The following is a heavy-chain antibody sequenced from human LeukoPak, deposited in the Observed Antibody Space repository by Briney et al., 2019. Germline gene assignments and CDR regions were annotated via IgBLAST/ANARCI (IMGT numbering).Heavy chain of an antibody. J-gene: IGHJ4*02. CDR1: GFTFSSYA. V-gene: IGHV3-23*01. CDR3: AKGVEFLGGYYLDY. Sequence: GALRLSCAASGFTFSSYAMSWVRQAPGKGLEWVSAISGSGGSTYYADSVKGRFTISRDNSKNTLYLQMNSLRAEDTAVYYCAKGVEFLGGYYLDYWGQGTLVTVSS. D-gene: IGHD3-22*01. CDR2: ISGSGGST.